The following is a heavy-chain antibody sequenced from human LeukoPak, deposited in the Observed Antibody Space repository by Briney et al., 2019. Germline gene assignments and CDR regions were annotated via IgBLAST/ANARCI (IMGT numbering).Heavy chain of an antibody. CDR2: ISGPGSVT. CDR3: ARGTGSGSYLLDY. D-gene: IGHD6-6*01. V-gene: IGHV3-43*02. Sequence: GSLRLSCAGSGFTFDDYAMHWIRQPPGKGLQWVSLISGPGSVTHQADSVKGRFTISRDNSKNSLYLQMSSLRTEDTALYYCARGTGSGSYLLDYWGQGTLVTVSS. CDR1: GFTFDDYA. J-gene: IGHJ4*02.